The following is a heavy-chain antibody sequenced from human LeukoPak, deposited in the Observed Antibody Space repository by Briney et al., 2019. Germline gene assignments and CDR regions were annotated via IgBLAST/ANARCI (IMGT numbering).Heavy chain of an antibody. D-gene: IGHD3-22*01. CDR2: IIPIFGTA. Sequence: GASVKVSCKASGGTFSSYAISWVRQAPGQGLEWMGGIIPIFGTANYAQKFQGRVTITADESTSTAYMELRGLRSEDTAMYYCARDAAIYDNSAFYYLWWGQGTLVTVSS. J-gene: IGHJ4*02. V-gene: IGHV1-69*13. CDR3: ARDAAIYDNSAFYYLW. CDR1: GGTFSSYA.